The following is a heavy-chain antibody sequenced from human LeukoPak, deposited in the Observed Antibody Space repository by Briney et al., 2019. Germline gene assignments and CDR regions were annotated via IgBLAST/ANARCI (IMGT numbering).Heavy chain of an antibody. D-gene: IGHD3-22*01. CDR2: IKQDGSEK. Sequence: GGSLRLSCAASGFTFSSYWMSWVRQAPGKGLEWVANIKQDGSEKYYVDSVKGRFTISRDNAKNSLYLQMNSLRAEDTAVYYCARRGYYDGSGYYSLFIDYWGQGTLVTVSS. CDR3: ARRGYYDGSGYYSLFIDY. V-gene: IGHV3-7*01. CDR1: GFTFSSYW. J-gene: IGHJ4*02.